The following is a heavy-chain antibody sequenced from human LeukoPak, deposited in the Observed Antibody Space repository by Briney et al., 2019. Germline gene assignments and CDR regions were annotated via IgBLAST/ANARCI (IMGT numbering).Heavy chain of an antibody. J-gene: IGHJ4*02. Sequence: GGSLRLSCAASGFTFSSYWMHWVRQAPGKGLVWVARINSDGSSTSYADSVRGRFTISRDNPKNTLYLKMNSQRAQDTAVYYCASKRWQQSSFDYWGQGTLVTVSS. D-gene: IGHD5-24*01. CDR1: GFTFSSYW. CDR3: ASKRWQQSSFDY. V-gene: IGHV3-74*01. CDR2: INSDGSST.